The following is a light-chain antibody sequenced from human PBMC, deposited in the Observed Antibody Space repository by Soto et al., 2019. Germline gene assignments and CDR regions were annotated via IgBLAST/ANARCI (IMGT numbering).Light chain of an antibody. Sequence: QSVLTQPASVSGSPGQSIPISRTGTIRDVGGYYYVSWSQQHPGKAPKLIIYEVSKRPSGVSNRFSGSKYDNTASLTISGLQAEDEADYYCSSYSSTSTLVFGTGTKVTVL. CDR3: SSYSSTSTLV. CDR2: EVS. V-gene: IGLV2-14*01. J-gene: IGLJ1*01. CDR1: IRDVGGYYY.